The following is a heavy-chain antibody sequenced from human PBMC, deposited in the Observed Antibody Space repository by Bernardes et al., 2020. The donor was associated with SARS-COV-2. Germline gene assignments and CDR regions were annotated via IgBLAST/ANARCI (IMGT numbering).Heavy chain of an antibody. J-gene: IGHJ5*02. D-gene: IGHD2-2*02. CDR2: IYHSGST. CDR3: AREHIGYCSSTSCYNPSWFDP. V-gene: IGHV4-30-2*01. CDR1: GGSISSGGYS. Sequence: LSLTSAFSGGSISSGGYSWSWIRPPPGKGLEWIGYIYHSGSTYYNPSLKSRVTISVDRSKNQFSLKLSSVTAADTAVYYCAREHIGYCSSTSCYNPSWFDPWGQGTLVTVSS.